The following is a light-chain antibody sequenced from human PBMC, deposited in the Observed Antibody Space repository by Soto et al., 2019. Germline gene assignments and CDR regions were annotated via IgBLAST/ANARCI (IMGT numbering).Light chain of an antibody. V-gene: IGLV2-14*01. Sequence: QSALTQPASVSGSPGQSITISCTGTSSDVGGYNYVSWYQQHPGKAPKLMIYDVSNRPSGVSNRFSGSKSGNTASLTISGLQSEDESHYYCSSYTSSSFYVFGTGTTLTGL. CDR2: DVS. J-gene: IGLJ1*01. CDR3: SSYTSSSFYV. CDR1: SSDVGGYNY.